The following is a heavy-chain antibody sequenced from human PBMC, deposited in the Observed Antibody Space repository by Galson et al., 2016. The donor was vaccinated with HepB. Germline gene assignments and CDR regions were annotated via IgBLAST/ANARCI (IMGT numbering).Heavy chain of an antibody. J-gene: IGHJ4*02. V-gene: IGHV3-23*01. D-gene: IGHD4-17*01. CDR2: ITSGGTT. CDR3: VRGVYGDHGWFDY. Sequence: SLRLSCAASGFSFSSYAMSWVRQAPGKGLEWVSGITSGGTTYYADSVKGRFTISRDNSQNSLFLQMNTLRAEDTAVYFCVRGVYGDHGWFDYWGQGTLVTVSS. CDR1: GFSFSSYA.